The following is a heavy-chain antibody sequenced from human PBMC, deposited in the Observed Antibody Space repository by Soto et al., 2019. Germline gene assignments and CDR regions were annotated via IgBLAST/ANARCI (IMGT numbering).Heavy chain of an antibody. CDR1: GYTFSNYG. Sequence: ASVKVSCKTSGYTFSNYGITWVRQAPGQPLEWLGWISLYSDGTNYAQKFQSRVSMTTDTSTTTAYMELRSLRSDDTAVYYCARVVPGAEAWFGPWGQGTLVTVSS. CDR2: ISLYSDGT. J-gene: IGHJ5*02. CDR3: ARVVPGAEAWFGP. V-gene: IGHV1-18*01. D-gene: IGHD2-2*01.